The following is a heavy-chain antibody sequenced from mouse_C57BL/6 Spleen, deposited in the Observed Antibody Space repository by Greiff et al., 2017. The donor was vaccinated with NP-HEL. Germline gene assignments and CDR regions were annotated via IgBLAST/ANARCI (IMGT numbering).Heavy chain of an antibody. D-gene: IGHD2-3*01. CDR3: TRDHYDGYYGHYYAMDY. Sequence: EVQRVESGEGLVKPGGSLKLSCAASGFTFSSYAMSWVRQTPEKRLEWVAYISSGGDYIYYADTVKGRFTISRDNARNTLYLQMSSLKSEDTAMYYCTRDHYDGYYGHYYAMDYWGQGTSVTVSS. J-gene: IGHJ4*01. CDR1: GFTFSSYA. CDR2: ISSGGDYI. V-gene: IGHV5-9-1*02.